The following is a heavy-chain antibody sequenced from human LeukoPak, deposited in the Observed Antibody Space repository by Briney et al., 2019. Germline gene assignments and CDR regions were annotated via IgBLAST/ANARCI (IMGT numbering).Heavy chain of an antibody. Sequence: GGSLRLSCAASGFTFSSYAMHWVRQAPGKGLEWVAVISYDGSNKYYADSVKGRFTISRDNSKNTLYLQMNSLRAEDTAVYYCARTVAGVFDYWGQGTLVTVSS. D-gene: IGHD6-19*01. CDR1: GFTFSSYA. V-gene: IGHV3-30*04. J-gene: IGHJ4*02. CDR2: ISYDGSNK. CDR3: ARTVAGVFDY.